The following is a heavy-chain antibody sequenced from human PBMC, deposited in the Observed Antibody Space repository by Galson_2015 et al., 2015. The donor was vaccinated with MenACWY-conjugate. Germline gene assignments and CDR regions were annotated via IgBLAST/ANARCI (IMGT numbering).Heavy chain of an antibody. CDR3: AREGGAAKEFDY. CDR1: GFTFSDYD. D-gene: IGHD2-15*01. J-gene: IGHJ4*02. Sequence: SLRLSCAASGFTFSDYDMSWIRQAPGKGLEWVSYISSGGSSINHAEFVKGRFTISRDNAKNSQSLQMNSLRAEDTAVYYCAREGGAAKEFDYWGQGTLVTVSS. V-gene: IGHV3-11*01. CDR2: ISSGGSSI.